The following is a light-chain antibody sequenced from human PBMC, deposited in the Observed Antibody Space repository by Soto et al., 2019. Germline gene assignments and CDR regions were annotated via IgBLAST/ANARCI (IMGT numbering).Light chain of an antibody. Sequence: EIVLTQSPGTLSLSPGDRATLSCRASQSVSSGFLAWYQQKPGQAPRLLMYLASNRAAGIPDRFSGSGSRTDFTLTISRLEPEDFAVYYCQQYGSSPWTFGQGTKVEIK. CDR2: LAS. V-gene: IGKV3-20*01. CDR1: QSVSSGF. J-gene: IGKJ1*01. CDR3: QQYGSSPWT.